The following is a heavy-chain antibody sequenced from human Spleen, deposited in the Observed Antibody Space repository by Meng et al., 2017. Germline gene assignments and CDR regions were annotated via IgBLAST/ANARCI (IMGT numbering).Heavy chain of an antibody. J-gene: IGHJ4*02. V-gene: IGHV4-34*01. CDR2: INHSGST. Sequence: QVPLQQWGAGLLKPSETLSLTCAVYGGSFSGYYWSWIRQPPGKGLEWIGEINHSGSTNYNPSLKSRVTISVDTSKNQFSLKLSSVTAADTAVYYCARARQTAMVVDYWGQGTLVTVFS. D-gene: IGHD5-18*01. CDR3: ARARQTAMVVDY. CDR1: GGSFSGYY.